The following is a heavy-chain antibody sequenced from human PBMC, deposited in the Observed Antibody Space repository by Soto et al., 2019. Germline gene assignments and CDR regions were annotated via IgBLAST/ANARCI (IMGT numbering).Heavy chain of an antibody. J-gene: IGHJ4*02. CDR3: ATQDFRGQTGTT. V-gene: IGHV3-23*01. CDR1: GFTFTNSA. Sequence: EVQLLESGGGLVQPGGSLRLSCVASGFTFTNSAMGWVRQAPGKGLEWLSLINYSGATTYYAGSVKGRFTISRDNCKNTLYLQMTSLSAEDTAVYYCATQDFRGQTGTTWGQGSLVTVSS. CDR2: INYSGATT. D-gene: IGHD1-1*01.